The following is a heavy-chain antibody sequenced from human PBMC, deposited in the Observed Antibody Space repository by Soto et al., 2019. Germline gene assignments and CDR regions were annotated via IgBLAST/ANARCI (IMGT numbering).Heavy chain of an antibody. D-gene: IGHD2-2*03. V-gene: IGHV1-18*04. J-gene: IGHJ5*02. CDR2: ISAYNGNT. CDR3: ARVISGLGYCSSTSCYPWGSNNWFDP. Sequence: QVQLVQSGAEVKKPGASVKVSCKASGYTFTSYGISWVRQAPGQGLEWMGWISAYNGNTNYAQKLQGRVTMTTDTSTSTAYMELRSLRSDDTAVYYCARVISGLGYCSSTSCYPWGSNNWFDPWGQGTLVTVSS. CDR1: GYTFTSYG.